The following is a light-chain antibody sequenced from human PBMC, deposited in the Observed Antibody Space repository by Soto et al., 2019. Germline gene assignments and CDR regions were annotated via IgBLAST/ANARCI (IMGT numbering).Light chain of an antibody. Sequence: QSALTQPASVSGSPGQSITISCSGPTTDIHDFNSISWYQHHPGKAPKLIAYGVTRRPSGVSRRFSGSKSGLTASLTISGLQAEDEADYFCASYTTTNILLFGTATKVTVL. CDR2: GVT. CDR1: TTDIHDFNS. CDR3: ASYTTTNILL. V-gene: IGLV2-14*01. J-gene: IGLJ1*01.